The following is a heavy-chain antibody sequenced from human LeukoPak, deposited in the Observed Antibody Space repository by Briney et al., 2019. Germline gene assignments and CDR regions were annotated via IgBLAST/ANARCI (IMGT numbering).Heavy chain of an antibody. CDR1: GGTFSSYA. Sequence: SVKVSCKASGGTFSSYAIAWVRQAPGQGLEWMGGVIPIFGTPNYAQKFQGRVTITTDESTSTAYMELSSLRSDDTAVYYCARDRGLVRHTNWLDPWGQGTLVTVSS. J-gene: IGHJ5*02. CDR3: ARDRGLVRHTNWLDP. D-gene: IGHD3-10*01. CDR2: VIPIFGTP. V-gene: IGHV1-69*05.